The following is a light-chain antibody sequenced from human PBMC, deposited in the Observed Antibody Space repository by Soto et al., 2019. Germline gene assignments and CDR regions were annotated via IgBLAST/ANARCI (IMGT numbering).Light chain of an antibody. CDR2: EAS. V-gene: IGKV1-6*01. CDR1: QGIGND. CDR3: LQDYVYPWT. J-gene: IGKJ1*01. Sequence: AIQVTQSPSSLSASVGDRVTISCRASQGIGNDLGWYQQKPGKAPKLLIYEASTSQTGVASRFSGSGSGTDFTLTISSLQPEDFATYYCLQDYVYPWTFGQGTKVEVK.